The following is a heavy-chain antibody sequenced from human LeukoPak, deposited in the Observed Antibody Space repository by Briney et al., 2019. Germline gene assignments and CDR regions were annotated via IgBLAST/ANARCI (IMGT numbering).Heavy chain of an antibody. CDR1: GFTFSSYS. J-gene: IGHJ4*02. V-gene: IGHV3-48*04. CDR2: ISSSSSTI. Sequence: GGSLRLSCVVSGFTFSSYSMNWVRQAPGKGLEWVSYISSSSSTIYYADSVKGRFTISRDNAKNSLYLQMNSLRAEDTAVYYCARDLLYGSGSFLIPGVPFDYWGQGTLVTVSS. D-gene: IGHD3-10*01. CDR3: ARDLLYGSGSFLIPGVPFDY.